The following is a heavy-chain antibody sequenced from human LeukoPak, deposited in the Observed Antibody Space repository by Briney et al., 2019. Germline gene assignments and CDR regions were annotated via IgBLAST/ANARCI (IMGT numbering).Heavy chain of an antibody. J-gene: IGHJ4*02. V-gene: IGHV3-33*08. CDR1: GFTFSSYG. CDR2: IWYDGSNK. CDR3: ARDGVTFGGVIVNNYFDY. D-gene: IGHD3-16*02. Sequence: PGGSLRLSCAASGFTFSSYGMHWVRQAPGKGLEWVAVIWYDGSNKYYADSVKGRFTISRDNSKNTLYLQMNSLRAEDTAVYYCARDGVTFGGVIVNNYFDYWGQGTLVTVSS.